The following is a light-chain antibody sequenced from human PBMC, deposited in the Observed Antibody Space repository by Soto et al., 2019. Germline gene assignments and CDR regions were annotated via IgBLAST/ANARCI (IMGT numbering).Light chain of an antibody. CDR1: QDITSRD. CDR2: HSS. V-gene: IGKV3-20*01. Sequence: EVVLTQSPGTLSLSPGERASLSCRASQDITSRDLAWYQQRPGQAPRLLIYHSSARATGIPERFSASGSETDFTLTISRLEPEDSAVYFCQKYDTSPYTFGQGTKLEIK. CDR3: QKYDTSPYT. J-gene: IGKJ2*01.